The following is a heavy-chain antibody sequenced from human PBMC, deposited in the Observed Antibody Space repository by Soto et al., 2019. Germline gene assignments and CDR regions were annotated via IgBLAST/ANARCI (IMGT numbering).Heavy chain of an antibody. J-gene: IGHJ4*02. V-gene: IGHV4-34*01. Sequence: ASETLSLTCAVYGGSFSGYYWSWIRQPPGKGLEWIGEINHSGSTNYNPSLKSRVTISVDTSKNQFSLKLSSVTAADTAVCYCARSPGYCSGGSCYPSPDFDYWGQGTLVTVSS. CDR2: INHSGST. D-gene: IGHD2-15*01. CDR3: ARSPGYCSGGSCYPSPDFDY. CDR1: GGSFSGYY.